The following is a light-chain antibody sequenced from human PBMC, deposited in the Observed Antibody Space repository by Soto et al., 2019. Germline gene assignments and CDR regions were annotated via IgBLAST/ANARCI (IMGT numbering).Light chain of an antibody. V-gene: IGKV1-27*01. CDR3: QKYNSAPRT. J-gene: IGKJ1*01. Sequence: DIQMTQSPFSLSASVGDRVTITCRASQGIANYLAWYQHKPGKVPNLLIYAASTLQSGVPSRFSGGGSGTDFTLTISSLQPEDVATYYCQKYNSAPRTFGQGTKVDIK. CDR1: QGIANY. CDR2: AAS.